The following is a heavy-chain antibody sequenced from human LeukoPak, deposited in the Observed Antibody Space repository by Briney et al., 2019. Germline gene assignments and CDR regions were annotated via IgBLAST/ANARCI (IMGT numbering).Heavy chain of an antibody. CDR1: GFTFSSYG. CDR3: ASFMSSSWSDY. Sequence: GGSLRLSCAASGFTFSSYGIHWVRQAPGKGLEWVAFILYDGSNKYYADSVKGRFTISRDNSKNTLYLQMNSLRAEDTAVYYCASFMSSSWSDYWGQGTLVTVSS. CDR2: ILYDGSNK. J-gene: IGHJ4*02. D-gene: IGHD6-13*01. V-gene: IGHV3-30*02.